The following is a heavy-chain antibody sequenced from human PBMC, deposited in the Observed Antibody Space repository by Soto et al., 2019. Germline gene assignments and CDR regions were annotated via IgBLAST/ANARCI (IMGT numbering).Heavy chain of an antibody. V-gene: IGHV4-34*01. D-gene: IGHD1-1*01. J-gene: IGHJ3*02. CDR1: GGFVSSGSYY. Sequence: QVQLQQWGAGLLKPSEILSLTCAVYGGFVSSGSYYWSWIRQPPGKGLEWIGAMSHSGGTHFNPSLKSRVTISVDTSKNQFSLKMSSVTAADTALYYCARVERGTATTVVDAFDIWGPGTMVTVSS. CDR3: ARVERGTATTVVDAFDI. CDR2: MSHSGGT.